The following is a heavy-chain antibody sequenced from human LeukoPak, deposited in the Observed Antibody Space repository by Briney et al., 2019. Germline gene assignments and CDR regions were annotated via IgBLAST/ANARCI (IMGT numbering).Heavy chain of an antibody. CDR1: GFTVSSNF. Sequence: PGGSLRLSCAAPGFTVSSNFLSWVRQAPGKGLEWVSVIYSGGKTYYADSVKGRFTISRDNSKNTLYLQMNSLRAEDTAVYYCARGADRWNYFDYWGQGTLVTVSS. J-gene: IGHJ4*02. CDR3: ARGADRWNYFDY. D-gene: IGHD4-23*01. CDR2: IYSGGKT. V-gene: IGHV3-53*01.